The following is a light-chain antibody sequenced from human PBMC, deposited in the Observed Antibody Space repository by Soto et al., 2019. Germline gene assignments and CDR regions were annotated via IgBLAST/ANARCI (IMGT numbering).Light chain of an antibody. V-gene: IGKV3-11*01. J-gene: IGKJ4*01. CDR1: QSVSSY. Sequence: EKMMKQSPDTLSVSLGERATLSCRASQSVSSYLAWYQQKPGQAPRLLIYDASNRATGIPARFSGSGSGTDFTLTISSLEPEDFAVYYCQQRSNWPPLTFGGGTKVDNK. CDR3: QQRSNWPPLT. CDR2: DAS.